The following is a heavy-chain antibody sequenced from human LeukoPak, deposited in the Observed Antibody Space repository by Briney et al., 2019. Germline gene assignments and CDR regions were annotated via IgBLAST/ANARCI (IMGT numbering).Heavy chain of an antibody. D-gene: IGHD7-27*01. CDR3: ARDAGDDAFDI. CDR1: GFTFSSYS. CDR2: ISSSSSYI. V-gene: IGHV3-21*01. J-gene: IGHJ3*02. Sequence: GGSLRLSCAASGFTFSSYSMNWVRQAPGKGLEWVSSISSSSSYIYYADSVKGQFTISRDNAKNSLYLQMNSLRAEDTAVYYCARDAGDDAFDIWGQGTMVTVSS.